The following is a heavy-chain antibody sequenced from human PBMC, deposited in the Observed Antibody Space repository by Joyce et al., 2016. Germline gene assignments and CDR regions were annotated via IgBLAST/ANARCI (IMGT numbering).Heavy chain of an antibody. Sequence: QVQLQESGPGLVKSSETLSLTCTVSGGSISSYYWSWNRQPPGKGLEWIGYIYYSGSTNYNPSLKSRATISVDTSKNQFSLKLTSVTAADTAMYYCARESGYFDRDYYYYYGMDVWGQGTTVTVSS. CDR1: GGSISSYY. D-gene: IGHD3-9*01. CDR3: ARESGYFDRDYYYYYGMDV. CDR2: IYYSGST. J-gene: IGHJ6*02. V-gene: IGHV4-59*01.